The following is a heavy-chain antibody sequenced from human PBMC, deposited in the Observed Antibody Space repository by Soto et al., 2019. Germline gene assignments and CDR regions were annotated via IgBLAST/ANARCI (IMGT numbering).Heavy chain of an antibody. Sequence: KPSETLSLTCTVSGGSISSYYWSWIRQPPGKGLEWIGYIYYSGSTNYNPSLKSRVTISVDTSKNQFSLKLSSVTAADTAVYYCARERSGSYRYNWFDPWGQGTLVTVSS. CDR1: GGSISSYY. CDR2: IYYSGST. V-gene: IGHV4-59*01. CDR3: ARERSGSYRYNWFDP. J-gene: IGHJ5*02. D-gene: IGHD1-26*01.